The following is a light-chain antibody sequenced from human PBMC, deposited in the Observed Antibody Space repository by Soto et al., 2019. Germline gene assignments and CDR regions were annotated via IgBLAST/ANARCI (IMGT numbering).Light chain of an antibody. CDR1: QSISSY. V-gene: IGKV1-39*01. Sequence: DIQMTQSPSSLSASVGDRVTITCRASQSISSYLNWYQQKPGKAPKLLIYAASSLQSGVPSRFSGSGSGTDFTLTISSLQPDDFATYYCQQYDSYPWTFGQGTKVDI. CDR2: AAS. CDR3: QQYDSYPWT. J-gene: IGKJ1*01.